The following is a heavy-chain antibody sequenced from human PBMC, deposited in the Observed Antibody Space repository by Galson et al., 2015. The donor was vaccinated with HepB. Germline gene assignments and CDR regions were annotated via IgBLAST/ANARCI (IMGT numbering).Heavy chain of an antibody. V-gene: IGHV4-59*11. J-gene: IGHJ4*02. Sequence: DTLSLTCTVSAGSISGHFGGWVRQPPGKGLEWIGYIYYSGRTNYNPSLKSQVTMSVDTSRNQFSLRLTSVTAADTAVYYCARGSWDSGTRPFDYWGRGTLVTVSS. CDR3: ARGSWDSGTRPFDY. D-gene: IGHD3-10*01. CDR2: IYYSGRT. CDR1: AGSISGHF.